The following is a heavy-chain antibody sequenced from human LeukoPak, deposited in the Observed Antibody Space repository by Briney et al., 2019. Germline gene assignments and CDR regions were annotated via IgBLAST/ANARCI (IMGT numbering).Heavy chain of an antibody. CDR3: ARAATMIIYMDV. Sequence: PWGSLRLSCAASGFTFSSYSMNWVRQAPGKGLEWVSSISSSSSYIYYADSVKGRFTISRDNAKNSLYLQMNSLRAEDTAVYYCARAATMIIYMDVWGQGTLVTVSS. V-gene: IGHV3-21*01. D-gene: IGHD3-22*01. J-gene: IGHJ4*02. CDR1: GFTFSSYS. CDR2: ISSSSSYI.